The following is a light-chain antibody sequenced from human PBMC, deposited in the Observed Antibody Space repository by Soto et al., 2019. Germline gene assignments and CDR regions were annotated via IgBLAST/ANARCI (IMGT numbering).Light chain of an antibody. CDR3: QQRYSLIT. CDR1: QSIDNF. Sequence: DIVLRQSPATLSMSPGEGATLSCRASQSIDNFLAWYQHKPGQPPRLLIYDASKRATGVPARFSGRGSGTHFTLTISSLEPEDLAVYYCQQRYSLITFGPGTKVDL. V-gene: IGKV3-11*01. J-gene: IGKJ3*01. CDR2: DAS.